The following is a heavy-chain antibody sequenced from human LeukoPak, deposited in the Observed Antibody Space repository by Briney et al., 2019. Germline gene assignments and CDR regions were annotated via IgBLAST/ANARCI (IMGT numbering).Heavy chain of an antibody. V-gene: IGHV1-69*13. CDR1: GGTFSSYA. CDR3: ARDQRASDSSGYYYDAFDI. Sequence: SVKVSCKASGGTFSSYAISWVRQATGQGLDWMGGIIRTFGTANYAQKFQGRVTITADESTSTAYMELSSLRSEDTAVYYCARDQRASDSSGYYYDAFDIWGQGTMVTVSS. J-gene: IGHJ3*02. CDR2: IIRTFGTA. D-gene: IGHD3-22*01.